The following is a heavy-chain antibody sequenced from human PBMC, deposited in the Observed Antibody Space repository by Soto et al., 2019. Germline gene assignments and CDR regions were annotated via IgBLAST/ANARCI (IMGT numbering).Heavy chain of an antibody. D-gene: IGHD5-12*01. V-gene: IGHV3-74*03. CDR2: ISTDGSKT. Sequence: EVQLVESGGGLVQPGGSLRLSCVASGFTLSSYWMYWVRQVPGKGLLWVSRISTDGSKTEYADSVKGRFTISRDNAKSAMYLHMDSLRVEDMGVYYCARGPGHGGSYFEHWGQGTLVTVSS. J-gene: IGHJ1*01. CDR3: ARGPGHGGSYFEH. CDR1: GFTLSSYW.